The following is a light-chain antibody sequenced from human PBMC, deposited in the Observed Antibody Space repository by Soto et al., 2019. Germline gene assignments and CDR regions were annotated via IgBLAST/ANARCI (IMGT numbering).Light chain of an antibody. Sequence: EIVITQSPATLSVSPGERATLSCRASQSVSSNLAWYQQKPGQAPRLLMYGTSTRANGIPPRFSGSGSGTEFTLTISSLQSEDFAVYDCQQYDKWPTVTFGGGTKVDIK. V-gene: IGKV3-15*01. CDR2: GTS. J-gene: IGKJ4*01. CDR3: QQYDKWPTVT. CDR1: QSVSSN.